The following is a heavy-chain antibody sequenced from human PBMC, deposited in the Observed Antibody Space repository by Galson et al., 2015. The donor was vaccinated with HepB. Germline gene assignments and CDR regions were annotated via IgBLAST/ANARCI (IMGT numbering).Heavy chain of an antibody. V-gene: IGHV3-30-3*01. D-gene: IGHD2-2*01. Sequence: SLRLSCAASGFTFSSYAMHWVRQAPGKGLEWVAVISYDGSNKYYADSVKGRFTISRDNSKNTLYLQMNSLRAEDTAVYYCAGDGVVVDPNGMDVWGQGTTVTVSS. CDR1: GFTFSSYA. CDR2: ISYDGSNK. CDR3: AGDGVVVDPNGMDV. J-gene: IGHJ6*02.